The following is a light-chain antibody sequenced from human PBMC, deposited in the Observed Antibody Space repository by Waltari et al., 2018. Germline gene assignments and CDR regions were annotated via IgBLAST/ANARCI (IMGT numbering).Light chain of an antibody. CDR1: QSINRY. V-gene: IGKV1-39*01. J-gene: IGKJ1*01. Sequence: DIQITQSPSSLSASVGDRVTITCRASQSINRYLHWYQQKPGKAPKLLIYAASSLQSGVPSRFGVSGSGTDSTLTISSLQPEDFATYYCQQSYGTPPTFGQGTKVEIK. CDR3: QQSYGTPPT. CDR2: AAS.